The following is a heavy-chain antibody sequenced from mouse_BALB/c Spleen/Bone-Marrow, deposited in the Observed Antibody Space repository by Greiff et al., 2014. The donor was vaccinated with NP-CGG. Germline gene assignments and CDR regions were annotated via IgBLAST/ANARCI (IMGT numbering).Heavy chain of an antibody. CDR3: ASTITTVVAEDAMDY. CDR2: ISSGGSYT. D-gene: IGHD1-1*01. V-gene: IGHV5-6*01. J-gene: IGHJ4*01. Sequence: EVQLVESGGDLVKPGGSLKLSCAASGFTFSSYGMSWVRQTPDKRLEWVATISSGGSYTYYPDSVKGRFTISRDNAKNTLYLQMSRLKSKDTAMYYCASTITTVVAEDAMDYWGQGTSVTVSS. CDR1: GFTFSSYG.